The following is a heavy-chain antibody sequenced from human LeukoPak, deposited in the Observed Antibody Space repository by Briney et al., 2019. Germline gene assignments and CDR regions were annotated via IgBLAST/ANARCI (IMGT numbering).Heavy chain of an antibody. J-gene: IGHJ3*02. CDR2: IYTGGTT. CDR3: ARDGHQSGSYHADAFDI. D-gene: IGHD1-26*01. Sequence: GGSLRLSCAASGFTVSSTYMSWVRQAPGKGLEWVSIIYTGGTTYYADSVKGRFTISRDNSKNTLYLQMNSLRAEDTAVYFCARDGHQSGSYHADAFDIWGQGTMVTVSS. CDR1: GFTVSSTY. V-gene: IGHV3-66*01.